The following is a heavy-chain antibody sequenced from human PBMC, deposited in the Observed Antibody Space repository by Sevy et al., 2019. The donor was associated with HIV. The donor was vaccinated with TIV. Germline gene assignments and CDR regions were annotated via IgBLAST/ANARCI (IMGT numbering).Heavy chain of an antibody. D-gene: IGHD2-8*02. J-gene: IGHJ3*02. Sequence: GGSLRLSCAASGFTFSNHAMHWVRQAPGKGLEWVAFIRYDGSNEYYADSVKGRFTISRDNSKNTLYLKMNSLRPEDTAVYYCAKDRKVLLVVYAITFDVFDIRGQGTMVTVSS. V-gene: IGHV3-30*02. CDR3: AKDRKVLLVVYAITFDVFDI. CDR1: GFTFSNHA. CDR2: IRYDGSNE.